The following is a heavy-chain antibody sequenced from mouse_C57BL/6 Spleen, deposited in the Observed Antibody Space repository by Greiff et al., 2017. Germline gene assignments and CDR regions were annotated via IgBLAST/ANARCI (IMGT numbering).Heavy chain of an antibody. D-gene: IGHD2-1*01. CDR3: ARRGIYYGNYEDY. CDR2: IDPSDSYT. J-gene: IGHJ2*01. CDR1: GYTFTSYW. Sequence: VQLQQPGAELVKPGASVKLSCKASGYTFTSYWMQWVKQRPGQGLEWIGKIDPSDSYTNYNQKFKGKATLTVDTTPSTAYMQLSRLTSEDSAVYYCARRGIYYGNYEDYWGQGTTLTVSS. V-gene: IGHV1-50*01.